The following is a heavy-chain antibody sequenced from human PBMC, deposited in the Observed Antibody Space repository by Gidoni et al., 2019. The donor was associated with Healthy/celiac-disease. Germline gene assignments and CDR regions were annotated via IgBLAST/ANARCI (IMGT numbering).Heavy chain of an antibody. J-gene: IGHJ4*02. CDR3: AHRRSYNWNLDY. D-gene: IGHD1-20*01. V-gene: IGHV2-5*02. CDR1: GFSLSTSGVG. CDR2: IYWDDDK. Sequence: QITLKESGPTLVKPTQTLTLTCPFSGFSLSTSGVGVGWIRQPPGKALEWLALIYWDDDKRYSPSLKSRLTITKDTSKNQVVLTMTNMDPVDTATYYCAHRRSYNWNLDYWGQGTLVTVSS.